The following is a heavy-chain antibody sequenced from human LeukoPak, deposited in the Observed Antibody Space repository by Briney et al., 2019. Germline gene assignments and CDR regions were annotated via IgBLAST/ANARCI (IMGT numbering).Heavy chain of an antibody. V-gene: IGHV4-4*02. Sequence: SETLSLTCAVSGGSISSSNWWSWVRQPPGKGLEWIGEIYHSGSTNYKPSLKSRVTISVDKSKNQFSLKLSSVTAADTAVYYCARACLYSSNWYGRNSYWYFDLWGRGTLVTVSS. CDR1: GGSISSSNW. D-gene: IGHD6-13*01. CDR3: ARACLYSSNWYGRNSYWYFDL. CDR2: IYHSGST. J-gene: IGHJ2*01.